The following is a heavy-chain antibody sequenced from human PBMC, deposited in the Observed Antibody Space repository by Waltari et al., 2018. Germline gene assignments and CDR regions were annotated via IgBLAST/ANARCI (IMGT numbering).Heavy chain of an antibody. D-gene: IGHD2-15*01. V-gene: IGHV1-24*01. CDR3: ATVSGGSSATLVGY. CDR1: GYTLTELS. Sequence: QVQLVPSGAEGKKPGASVKVSCKVSGYTLTELSMHWVRQAPGKGLEWMGGFESEEGETTYEQKFNGRGTMTEDTSTDTAYMVLSSLTSEDTAVYYCATVSGGSSATLVGYWGQGTLVIVSS. J-gene: IGHJ4*02. CDR2: FESEEGET.